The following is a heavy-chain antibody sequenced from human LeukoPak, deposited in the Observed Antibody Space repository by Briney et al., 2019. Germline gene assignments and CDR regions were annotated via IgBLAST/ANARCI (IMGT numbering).Heavy chain of an antibody. V-gene: IGHV4-4*02. D-gene: IGHD4-17*01. CDR2: IFHSGST. Sequence: SETLSLTCAVSGASISSGHWWSWVRQPPGKGLEWIGEIFHSGSTNYNPSLKSRVTISVDKSKNQFSLNLNSVTAADPAVYYCAREVGGDYDALDYWGQGTLVTVSS. CDR1: GASISSGHW. J-gene: IGHJ4*02. CDR3: AREVGGDYDALDY.